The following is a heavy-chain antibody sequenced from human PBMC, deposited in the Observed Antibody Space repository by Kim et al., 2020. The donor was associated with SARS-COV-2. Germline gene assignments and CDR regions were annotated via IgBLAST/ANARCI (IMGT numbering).Heavy chain of an antibody. J-gene: IGHJ4*02. CDR1: GFTFSSTD. CDR2: ISTAGDT. D-gene: IGHD6-19*01. V-gene: IGHV3-13*04. CDR3: ARQVAGYYVS. Sequence: GGSLRLSCAAYGFTFSSTDMHWVRQPTGKGLEWVSAISTAGDTYYLGSVKGRFTISRDNAKNSLFLQMNSLGVGDAGVYYCARQVAGYYVSWGQGTLVTVSS.